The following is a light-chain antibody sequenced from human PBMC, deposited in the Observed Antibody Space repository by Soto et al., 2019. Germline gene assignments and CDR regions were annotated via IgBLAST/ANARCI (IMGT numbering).Light chain of an antibody. CDR2: DAS. CDR1: QNIRNW. CDR3: QQYETFSGT. J-gene: IGKJ1*01. V-gene: IGKV1-5*01. Sequence: DIQMTQSPSTLSASVGYSVTITCRASQNIRNWLAWYQQKPGEAPKLLIYDASALPRGVPSRFSGSGSGTKFTLTIASLQPDDFATYYCQQYETFSGTFGPGTKVDIK.